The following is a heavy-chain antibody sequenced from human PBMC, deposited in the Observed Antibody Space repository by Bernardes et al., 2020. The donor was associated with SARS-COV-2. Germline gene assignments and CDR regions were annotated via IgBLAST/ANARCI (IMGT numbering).Heavy chain of an antibody. CDR1: GFTFSSYA. J-gene: IGHJ6*02. Sequence: GGSLRLSFAASGFTFSSYAMRLVLQAPGKGLAWVSAISGSGGRTYYADSVKGRFTISRDNSKTTLYLQMNSLRAEDTAVYYCAKAYGSGSYYIWGDYYYYYGMDVWGQGTTVTVSS. V-gene: IGHV3-23*01. D-gene: IGHD3-10*01. CDR2: ISGSGGRT. CDR3: AKAYGSGSYYIWGDYYYYYGMDV.